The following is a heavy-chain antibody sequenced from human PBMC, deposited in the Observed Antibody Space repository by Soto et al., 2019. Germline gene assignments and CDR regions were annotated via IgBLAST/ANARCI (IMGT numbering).Heavy chain of an antibody. Sequence: SPNAPCTRSGSIFTTYWIGWVLQKTFKGLEWMGIIYPGASDTRYRPSFKGQVTISADKSITTAYLQCSSLKASDTAMYYCARHSVQMASNYSFDYWGQGTMLRESS. V-gene: IGHV5-51*01. CDR2: IYPGASDT. CDR3: ARHSVQMASNYSFDY. D-gene: IGHD1-1*01. CDR1: GSIFTTYW. J-gene: IGHJ4*02.